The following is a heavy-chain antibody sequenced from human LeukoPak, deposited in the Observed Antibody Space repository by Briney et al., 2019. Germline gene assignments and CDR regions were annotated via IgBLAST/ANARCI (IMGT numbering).Heavy chain of an antibody. CDR1: GGSISSYY. CDR2: IYYSGST. Sequence: PSETLSLTCTVSGGSISSYYWSWIRQPPGKGLEWIGYIYYSGSTNYNPSLKSRVTISVDTSKNQFSLKLSSVTAADTAVYYCARGRRDTAMIIYYYYYYMDVWGKGTTVTVSS. CDR3: ARGRRDTAMIIYYYYYYMDV. D-gene: IGHD5-18*01. V-gene: IGHV4-59*01. J-gene: IGHJ6*03.